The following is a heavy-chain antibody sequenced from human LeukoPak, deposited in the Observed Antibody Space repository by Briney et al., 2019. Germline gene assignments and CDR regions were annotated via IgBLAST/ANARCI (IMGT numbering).Heavy chain of an antibody. V-gene: IGHV1-58*01. CDR1: GFTFTSSA. CDR3: AAFPYLICGYCGGDEA. D-gene: IGHD2-21*01. J-gene: IGHJ4*02. Sequence: TSVKVSCKASGFTFTSSAVQWVRQARGQRLEWIGWIVVGSGNTNYAQKFQERVTITRDMSTSTAYMELSSLRSEDTAVYYCAAFPYLICGYCGGDEAWGQGTLVTVSS. CDR2: IVVGSGNT.